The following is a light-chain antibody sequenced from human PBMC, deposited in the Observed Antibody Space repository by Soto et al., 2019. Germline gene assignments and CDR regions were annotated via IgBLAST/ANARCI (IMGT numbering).Light chain of an antibody. V-gene: IGLV1-40*01. CDR3: QSYDTHLSGVV. CDR2: GNN. J-gene: IGLJ2*01. Sequence: QSVLTQPPSVSGAPGQRVTISCTGSNSNIGAASDVHWYQQVPGMAPKLLISGNNNRPSGVPDRFSGSKPGPSASLAITGLQAEDEADYYCQSYDTHLSGVVFGGGTKLTDL. CDR1: NSNIGAASD.